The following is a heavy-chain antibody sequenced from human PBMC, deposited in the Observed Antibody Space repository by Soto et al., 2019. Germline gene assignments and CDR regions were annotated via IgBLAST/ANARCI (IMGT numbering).Heavy chain of an antibody. CDR1: GGSISTYD. CDR3: ARGGMVIIPTATAFDY. CDR2: IYASGST. Sequence: SETLSLTCTVSGGSISTYDWSWIRQPAGKGLEWIGRIYASGSTNYNPSLKSRVTMSVATSKNQCSLKLSSVTAADTAVYYCARGGMVIIPTATAFDYWGQGTLVTVSS. D-gene: IGHD2-2*01. J-gene: IGHJ4*02. V-gene: IGHV4-4*07.